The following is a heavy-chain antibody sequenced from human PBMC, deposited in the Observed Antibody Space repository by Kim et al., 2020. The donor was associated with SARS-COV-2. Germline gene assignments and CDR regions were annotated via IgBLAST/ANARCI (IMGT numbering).Heavy chain of an antibody. J-gene: IGHJ4*02. CDR1: GGTFSSYA. Sequence: SVKVSCKASGGTFSSYAISWVRQAPGQGLEWMGGIIPIFGTANYAQKFQGRVTITADESTSTAYMELSSLRSEDTAVYYCARGSIFGVVIISFDYWGQGTLVTVSP. CDR3: ARGSIFGVVIISFDY. D-gene: IGHD3-3*01. CDR2: IIPIFGTA. V-gene: IGHV1-69*13.